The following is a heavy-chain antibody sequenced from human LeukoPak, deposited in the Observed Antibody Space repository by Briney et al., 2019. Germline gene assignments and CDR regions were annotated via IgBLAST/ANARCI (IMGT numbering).Heavy chain of an antibody. J-gene: IGHJ4*02. CDR3: ARDVLRYSYGYYNY. CDR1: GYTFTGYY. V-gene: IGHV1-2*02. Sequence: GASVKVSCKASGYTFTGYYMHWVRQAPGQGLEWMGWINPNSGGTNYAQKFQGRVTMTRDTSISTAYMELSRLRSDDTAVYYCARDVLRYSYGYYNYWGQGTLVTVSS. CDR2: INPNSGGT. D-gene: IGHD5-18*01.